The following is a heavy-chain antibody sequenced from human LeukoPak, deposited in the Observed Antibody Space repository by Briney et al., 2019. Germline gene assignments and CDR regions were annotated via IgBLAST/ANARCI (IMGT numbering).Heavy chain of an antibody. CDR1: GFTFSDYY. CDR3: ARIRFNTYYFDY. V-gene: IGHV3-11*01. D-gene: IGHD3-3*01. Sequence: GGSLRLSCAASGFTFSDYYMSWIRQAPGKGLEWVSYISSSGSTIYYADSVKGRFTISRDNAKNSLYLQLNSLRAEDTDVYYCARIRFNTYYFDYWGQGTLVTVSS. CDR2: ISSSGSTI. J-gene: IGHJ4*02.